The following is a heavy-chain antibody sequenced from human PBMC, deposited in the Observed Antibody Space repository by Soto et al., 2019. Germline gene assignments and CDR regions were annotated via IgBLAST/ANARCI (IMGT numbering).Heavy chain of an antibody. J-gene: IGHJ5*02. D-gene: IGHD6-19*01. CDR2: INHSGST. V-gene: IGHV4-4*02. CDR3: ARRRYSSGTTNWFDP. Sequence: SETLSLTCAVSSGYISSSNWWSWIRQPPGKGLEWIGEINHSGSTNYNPSLKSRVTISVDTSKNQFSLKLSSVTAADTAVYYCARRRYSSGTTNWFDPWGQGTLVTVSS. CDR1: SGYISSSNW.